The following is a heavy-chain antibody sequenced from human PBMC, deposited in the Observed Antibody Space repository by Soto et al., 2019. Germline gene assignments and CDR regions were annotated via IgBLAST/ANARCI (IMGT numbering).Heavy chain of an antibody. D-gene: IGHD2-21*02. V-gene: IGHV3-48*03. Sequence: GGSLRLSCAASGFTFSSYEMNWVRQAPGKGLEWVSYISSSGSTIYYADSVKGRFTISRDNAKNSLYLQMNSLRAEDTAVYYCARSLAYCGGDCYSGDYYYYYGMDVWGQGTTVTVSS. CDR1: GFTFSSYE. CDR3: ARSLAYCGGDCYSGDYYYYYGMDV. J-gene: IGHJ6*02. CDR2: ISSSGSTI.